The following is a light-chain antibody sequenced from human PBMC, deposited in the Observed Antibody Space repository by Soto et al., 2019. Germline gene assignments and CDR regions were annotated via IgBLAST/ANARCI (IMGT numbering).Light chain of an antibody. CDR3: QQCGSSPPT. V-gene: IGKV3-20*01. CDR1: KSVSSSY. CDR2: GAS. Sequence: EIVLTQSPGTLSLSPGERATLSCRASKSVSSSYLVWYQQKPGQAPRLLFYGASSRATGVPDRFSGRGSGTDFTLTISRLDPEDFAVYYCQQCGSSPPTFGQGTKVEIK. J-gene: IGKJ1*01.